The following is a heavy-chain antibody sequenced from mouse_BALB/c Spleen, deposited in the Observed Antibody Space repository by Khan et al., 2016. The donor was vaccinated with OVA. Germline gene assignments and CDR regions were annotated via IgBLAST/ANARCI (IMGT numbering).Heavy chain of an antibody. V-gene: IGHV2-6-7*01. CDR1: GFSLTGYG. Sequence: QVQLKQSGPGLVAPSQSLSITCTVSGFSLTGYGVHWVRQPPGKGLEWLGVIWGDGSTDYNSALKSRLNLSKDNSKSQVFLKMNSLQNDDTARYYCARDYSGNYREGMDYWGQGTSVTVS. D-gene: IGHD2-1*01. CDR3: ARDYSGNYREGMDY. CDR2: IWGDGST. J-gene: IGHJ4*01.